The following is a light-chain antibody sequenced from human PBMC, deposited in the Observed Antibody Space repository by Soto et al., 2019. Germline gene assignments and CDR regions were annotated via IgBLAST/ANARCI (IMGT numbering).Light chain of an antibody. CDR3: QQLNSYPFT. CDR2: AAS. V-gene: IGKV1-9*01. J-gene: IGKJ4*01. Sequence: DIQLTQSPSFLSASVGDRVTITCRASQGISSYLAWYQQKPGKAPKLLIYAASTLQSGVPSRFSGSESGTEFTLTISSLQPEDFPTYYCQQLNSYPFTFGGGTKVEIK. CDR1: QGISSY.